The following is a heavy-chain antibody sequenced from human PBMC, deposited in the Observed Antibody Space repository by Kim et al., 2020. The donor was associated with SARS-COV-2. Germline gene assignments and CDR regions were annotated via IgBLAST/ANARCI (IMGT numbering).Heavy chain of an antibody. D-gene: IGHD1-1*01. V-gene: IGHV3-30*02. Sequence: YHADSVKGLCTISRDNSKNTLYLQMNSRRAEDTAVYYCAKGRYAGLTDYWGQGTLVTVSS. CDR3: AKGRYAGLTDY. J-gene: IGHJ4*02.